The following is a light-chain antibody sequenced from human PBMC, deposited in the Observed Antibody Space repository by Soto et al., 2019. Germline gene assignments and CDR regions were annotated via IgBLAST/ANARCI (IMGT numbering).Light chain of an antibody. CDR2: LNSDGSH. Sequence: QPVLTQSPSASASLGASVKLTCTLNSGHSSFAIAWHQQRPEKGPRYLMNLNSDGSHSKGDGIPDRFSGSSSGAERYLTISSLQSEDEADYYCQTWGTGIPWVFGGGTKLTVL. CDR1: SGHSSFA. V-gene: IGLV4-69*01. CDR3: QTWGTGIPWV. J-gene: IGLJ3*02.